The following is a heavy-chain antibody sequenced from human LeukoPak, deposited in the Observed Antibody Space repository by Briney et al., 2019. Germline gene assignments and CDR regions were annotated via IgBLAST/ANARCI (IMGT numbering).Heavy chain of an antibody. V-gene: IGHV1-69*02. CDR3: ARGSPNVVPAAIRVYYYYYYGMDV. CDR1: GGTFSSYT. J-gene: IGHJ6*02. CDR2: IIPILGIA. Sequence: SVKVSCKASGGTFSSYTISWVRQAPGQGLEWMGRIIPILGIANYAQKFKGRVTITADKSTSTAYMELSSLRSEDTAVYYCARGSPNVVPAAIRVYYYYYYGMDVWGQGTTVTVSS. D-gene: IGHD2-2*02.